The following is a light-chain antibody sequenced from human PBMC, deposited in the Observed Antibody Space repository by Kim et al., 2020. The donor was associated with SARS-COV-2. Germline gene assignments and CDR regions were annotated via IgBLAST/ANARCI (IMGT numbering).Light chain of an antibody. CDR1: RDISNY. J-gene: IGKJ1*01. Sequence: DIQMTQSPTSLSASVGDRVTITCRARRDISNYVAWYQQKPGKAPNLLIYAASALEPGVPSRFSGSGSGTDFTLTISSLNPEDVGTYYCQQYNSYPHTFGQGTKVDIK. V-gene: IGKV1-27*01. CDR2: AAS. CDR3: QQYNSYPHT.